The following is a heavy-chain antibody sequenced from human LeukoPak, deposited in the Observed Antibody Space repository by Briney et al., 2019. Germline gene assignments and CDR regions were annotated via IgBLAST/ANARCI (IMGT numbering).Heavy chain of an antibody. CDR1: GFTFSSYW. CDR2: ISSSSSYI. J-gene: IGHJ4*02. D-gene: IGHD3-9*01. CDR3: ARDMYDILTGPDY. V-gene: IGHV3-21*01. Sequence: GGSLRLSCAASGFTFSSYWMSWVRQAPGKGLEWVSSISSSSSYIYYADSVKGRFTISRDNAKNSLYLQMNSLRAEDTAVYYCARDMYDILTGPDYWGQGTLVTVSS.